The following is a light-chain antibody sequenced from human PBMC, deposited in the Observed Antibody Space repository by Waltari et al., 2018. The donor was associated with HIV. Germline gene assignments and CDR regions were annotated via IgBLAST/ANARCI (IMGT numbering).Light chain of an antibody. V-gene: IGKV2-28*01. CDR1: QSLLHTNGYNY. J-gene: IGKJ4*02. CDR2: LVS. Sequence: DVVMTQSPLSLPVTPGEPASIPCRSSQSLLHTNGYNYLDWYLQKPGQSPHLLIYLVSNRASGVHDRFSGSGSGTDFTLKISRVEAEDVGVYYCMQALPSPRFGGGTKVEIK. CDR3: MQALPSPR.